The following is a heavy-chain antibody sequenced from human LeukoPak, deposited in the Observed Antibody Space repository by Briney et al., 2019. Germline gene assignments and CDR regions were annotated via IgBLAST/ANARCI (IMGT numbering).Heavy chain of an antibody. J-gene: IGHJ5*02. CDR1: GGSISSGDYS. D-gene: IGHD2-15*01. CDR2: IYHSGNT. CDR3: ARGRVDCSGDNCYSIGWFDP. V-gene: IGHV4-30-2*01. Sequence: PSETLSLTCTVSGGSISSGDYSWSWIRQPPGKGLEWIGYIYHSGNTYYNPSLKSRVTISIDRSKNQFSLRLSSVTAADTAVYYCARGRVDCSGDNCYSIGWFDPWGQGTLVTVSS.